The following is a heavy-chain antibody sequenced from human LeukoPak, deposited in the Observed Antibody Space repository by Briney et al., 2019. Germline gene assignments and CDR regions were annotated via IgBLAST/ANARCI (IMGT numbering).Heavy chain of an antibody. D-gene: IGHD1-26*01. CDR1: GFTFSSFA. CDR2: ISGRDGSI. J-gene: IGHJ4*02. V-gene: IGHV3-23*01. CDR3: ARPSFVTGSYYPL. Sequence: GGSLRLSCAASGFTFSSFAMSWVRQAPGKGLEWVSAISGRDGSIYYADSVKGRFTISRDNAKNSLYLQMNTLRAEDTAVYYCARPSFVTGSYYPLWGQGTLVAVSS.